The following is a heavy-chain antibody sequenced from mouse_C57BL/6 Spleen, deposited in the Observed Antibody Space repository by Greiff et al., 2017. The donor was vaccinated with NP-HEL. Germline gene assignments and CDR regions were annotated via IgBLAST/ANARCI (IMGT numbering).Heavy chain of an antibody. V-gene: IGHV1-72*01. Sequence: QVQLKQPGAELVKPGASVKLSCKASGYTFTSYWMHWVKQRPGRGLEWIGRIDPNSGGTKYNKKFKSKATLTVDKPSSTAYMQLSSLTSEDYAVYYCARRDYDYVWFAYWGQGPLVPVSA. D-gene: IGHD2-4*01. J-gene: IGHJ3*01. CDR2: IDPNSGGT. CDR1: GYTFTSYW. CDR3: ARRDYDYVWFAY.